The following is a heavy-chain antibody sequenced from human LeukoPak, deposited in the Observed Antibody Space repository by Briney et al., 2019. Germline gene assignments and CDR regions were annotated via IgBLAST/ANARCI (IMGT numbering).Heavy chain of an antibody. CDR1: GFTFSDFH. J-gene: IGHJ4*02. CDR3: ARLSGTYSRGGDH. Sequence: GSMRLSCTASGFTFSDFHMSWIRQAPGKGLEWVSHISGSGYAIHHPGSVKGRFTISRDNAKNSLYLQMNSLRVEDSAVYYCARLSGTYSRGGDHWGQGTLVTVSS. V-gene: IGHV3-11*01. D-gene: IGHD1-26*01. CDR2: ISGSGYAI.